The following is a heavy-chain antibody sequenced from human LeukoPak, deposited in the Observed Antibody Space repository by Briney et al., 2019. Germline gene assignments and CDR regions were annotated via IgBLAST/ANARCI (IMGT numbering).Heavy chain of an antibody. D-gene: IGHD3-10*01. CDR3: ARDPTTLYGSGSDFDY. CDR2: ISAYNGNT. CDR1: GYTLTSQG. J-gene: IGHJ4*02. Sequence: ASVKVSCKASGYTLTSQGISWVRQAPGQGLEWMGRISAYNGNTNYAQKLQGRVTMTTDTSTSTAYMELRSLRSDDTAVYYCARDPTTLYGSGSDFDYWGQGTLVTVSS. V-gene: IGHV1-18*01.